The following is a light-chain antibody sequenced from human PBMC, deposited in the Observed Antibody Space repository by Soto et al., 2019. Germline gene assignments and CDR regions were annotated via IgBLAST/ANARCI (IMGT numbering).Light chain of an antibody. CDR2: GAS. CDR3: QQPNNWPLS. J-gene: IGKJ4*01. CDR1: QSVNSR. V-gene: IGKV3-15*01. Sequence: EIVMTQSPATLSVSPGDRVTLSCRASQSVNSRLAWYQQNPGQAPRLLIYGASTRATDIPARFSGSGSGTEFTLTISSLQSEDFGVYYCQQPNNWPLSFGGGTKVEIK.